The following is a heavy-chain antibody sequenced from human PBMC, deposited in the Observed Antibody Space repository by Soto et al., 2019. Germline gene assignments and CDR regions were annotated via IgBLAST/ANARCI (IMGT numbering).Heavy chain of an antibody. V-gene: IGHV5-51*01. D-gene: IGHD3-22*01. Sequence: PXESLKTSCKGSGYSFTSYWLVWVRQMPGKGLEWMGIIYPGDSDTRYSPSFQGQVTISADKSISTAYLQWSSLKASDTAMYYCARGYYDSSGYRKWFDTWGQGTLVTVSS. J-gene: IGHJ5*02. CDR1: GYSFTSYW. CDR3: ARGYYDSSGYRKWFDT. CDR2: IYPGDSDT.